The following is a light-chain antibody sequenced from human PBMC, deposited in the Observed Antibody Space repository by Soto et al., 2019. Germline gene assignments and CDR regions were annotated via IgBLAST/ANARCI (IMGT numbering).Light chain of an antibody. Sequence: ETVMTQSPATLSVSPGERATLSCRASQSVSRNLAWYQQKPGQAPRLLIYGASTRATGIPARFSGGGSGTEFTLTISSLQAEDFAVYYCQQYNNWPPWTFGQGTKVEIK. CDR2: GAS. CDR1: QSVSRN. J-gene: IGKJ1*01. V-gene: IGKV3-15*01. CDR3: QQYNNWPPWT.